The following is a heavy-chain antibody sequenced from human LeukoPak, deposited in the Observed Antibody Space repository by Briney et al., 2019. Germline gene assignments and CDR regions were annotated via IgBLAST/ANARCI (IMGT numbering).Heavy chain of an antibody. CDR2: INPSGGST. V-gene: IGHV1-46*01. CDR3: ARAIAVAGQGAFDI. CDR1: GHTFTSYY. D-gene: IGHD6-19*01. J-gene: IGHJ3*02. Sequence: GASVKVSCKTSGHTFTSYYIHWVRQAPGQGLEWMGIINPSGGSTSYAQKFQGRVTMTRDTSTSTVYMELSSLRSEDTAVYYCARAIAVAGQGAFDIWGQGTMVTVSS.